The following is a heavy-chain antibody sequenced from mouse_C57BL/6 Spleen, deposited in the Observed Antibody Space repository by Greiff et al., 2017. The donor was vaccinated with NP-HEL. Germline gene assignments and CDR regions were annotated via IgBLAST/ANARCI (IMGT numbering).Heavy chain of an antibody. CDR2: IDPSDSYT. Sequence: QVQLQQPGAELVKPGASVKLSCKASGYTFTSYWMQWVKQRPGQGLEWIGEIDPSDSYTNYNQKFKGKATLTVDTSSSTAYMQLSSLTSEDSAVYYCARTRAPGNYVYYYAMDYWGQGTSVTVSS. V-gene: IGHV1-50*01. D-gene: IGHD2-1*01. CDR3: ARTRAPGNYVYYYAMDY. CDR1: GYTFTSYW. J-gene: IGHJ4*01.